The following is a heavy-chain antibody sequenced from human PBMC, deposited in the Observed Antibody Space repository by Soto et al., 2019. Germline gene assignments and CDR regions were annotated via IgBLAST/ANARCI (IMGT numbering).Heavy chain of an antibody. J-gene: IGHJ5*02. D-gene: IGHD1-26*01. CDR3: GRGRSGELDIFS. CDR1: GYTFSGYY. CDR2: IGPKSGGT. Sequence: QVQLVQSGAEVKESGASVKFSCKASGYTFSGYYIHWVRQAPGQAPVWVGEIGPKSGGTRYAQKFKGRVTINKDTSITTVYMELRNLSPDYTAVYFCGRGRSGELDIFSWGQGTLVIVHS. V-gene: IGHV1-2*02.